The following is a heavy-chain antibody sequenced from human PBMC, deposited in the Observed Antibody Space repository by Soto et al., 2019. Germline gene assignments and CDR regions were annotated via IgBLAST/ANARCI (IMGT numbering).Heavy chain of an antibody. CDR3: VKKSIGTVTNPVYWYFDL. CDR1: GFTFISYA. J-gene: IGHJ2*01. V-gene: IGHV3-23*01. Sequence: EVQLLESGGGLVQPGGSLRISCAASGFTFISYAMSWVRQAPGKGLEWVSGTSGGGDVAFYADSVKGRFTISRDNSKNTLYLQMNSLRAEDTALYYCVKKSIGTVTNPVYWYFDLWGRGTLVTVSS. D-gene: IGHD4-17*01. CDR2: TSGGGDVA.